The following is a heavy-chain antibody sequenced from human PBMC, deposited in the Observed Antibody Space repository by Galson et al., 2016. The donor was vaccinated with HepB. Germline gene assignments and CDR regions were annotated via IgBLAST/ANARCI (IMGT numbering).Heavy chain of an antibody. CDR3: AREEDVVVVPAAERGYVYYYYGMDV. D-gene: IGHD2-2*01. V-gene: IGHV1-69*13. CDR1: GGTFNSYA. J-gene: IGHJ6*02. CDR2: LIPVFGSA. Sequence: SVKVSCKASGGTFNSYAINWVRQAPGQGLEWMGGLIPVFGSANYAQKFQGRVAITADESTPTAYMELSSLRYEDTAVYYCAREEDVVVVPAAERGYVYYYYGMDVWGQGTTVTVSS.